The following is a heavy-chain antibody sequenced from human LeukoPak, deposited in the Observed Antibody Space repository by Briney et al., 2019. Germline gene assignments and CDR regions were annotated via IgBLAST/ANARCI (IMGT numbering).Heavy chain of an antibody. Sequence: GGSLRLSCAASGFTFSRYAMTWVRQAPGKGLEWVSTINGGGGGTYYADSVKDRFTISRDSSKNTLYLQMSSLRAEDTAVYYCARYNRGLDYWGQGTLVTVSS. J-gene: IGHJ4*02. CDR1: GFTFSRYA. D-gene: IGHD1-1*01. CDR2: INGGGGGT. V-gene: IGHV3-23*01. CDR3: ARYNRGLDY.